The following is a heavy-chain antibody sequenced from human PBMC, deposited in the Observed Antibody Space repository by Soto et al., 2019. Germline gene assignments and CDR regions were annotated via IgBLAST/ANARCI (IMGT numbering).Heavy chain of an antibody. CDR3: AKDSSSGYLEAPGFDY. V-gene: IGHV3-30*18. J-gene: IGHJ4*02. CDR1: GFTFSSYG. Sequence: GGSLRLSCAASGFTFSSYGMHWVRQAPGKGLEWVAVISYDGSNKYYADSVKGRFTISRDNSENTLYLQMNSLRAEDTAVYYCAKDSSSGYLEAPGFDYWGQGTLVTVSS. D-gene: IGHD3-22*01. CDR2: ISYDGSNK.